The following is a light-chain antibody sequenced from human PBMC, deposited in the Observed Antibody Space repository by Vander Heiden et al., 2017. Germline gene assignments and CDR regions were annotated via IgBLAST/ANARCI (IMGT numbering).Light chain of an antibody. CDR2: EVN. Sequence: QSALTQPPSASGSPGQSVTISCTGTSSDVGGYYYVSWYQQHPGKAPKLMIYEVNKRPSGVPDRFSGSKSGNTASLTVSGLQAEDEADYYCSSYAGRNNLVFGGGTKLTVL. CDR3: SSYAGRNNLV. CDR1: SSDVGGYYY. V-gene: IGLV2-8*01. J-gene: IGLJ2*01.